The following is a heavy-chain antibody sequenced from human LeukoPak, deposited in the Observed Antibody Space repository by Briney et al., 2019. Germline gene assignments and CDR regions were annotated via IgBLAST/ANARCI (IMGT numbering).Heavy chain of an antibody. V-gene: IGHV3-23*01. D-gene: IGHD6-13*01. J-gene: IGHJ4*02. CDR2: ISSSGGST. Sequence: GGSLRLPCAASGFTFSSYAMSWVRQAPEKGLEWVSAISSSGGSTYYADSVKGRFTISRDNSRNTLYLQMNSLRAEDTAVYYCAKDVLARYSSIWYYFDYWGQGILVTVSS. CDR1: GFTFSSYA. CDR3: AKDVLARYSSIWYYFDY.